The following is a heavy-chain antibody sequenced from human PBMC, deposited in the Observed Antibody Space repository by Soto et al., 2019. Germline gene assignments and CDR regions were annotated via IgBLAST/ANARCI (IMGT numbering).Heavy chain of an antibody. J-gene: IGHJ6*02. CDR2: ISSSSSYI. V-gene: IGHV3-21*01. CDR1: GFTFSSYS. Sequence: PGGSLRLSCAASGFTFSSYSVNWVRQAPGKGLEWVSSISSSSSYIYYADSVKGRFTISRDNAKNSLYLQMNSLRAEDTAVYYCARIDRAFYGMDVWGQGTTVTVSS. CDR3: ARIDRAFYGMDV. D-gene: IGHD3-9*01.